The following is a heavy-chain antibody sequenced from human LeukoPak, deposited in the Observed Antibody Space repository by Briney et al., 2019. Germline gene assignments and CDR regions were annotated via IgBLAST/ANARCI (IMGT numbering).Heavy chain of an antibody. CDR2: IQNSVTSY. J-gene: IGHJ5*02. V-gene: IGHV4-59*01. CDR3: VRSPQLDP. CDR1: GGSISTYY. Sequence: SETLSLTCTVSGGSISTYYWSWVRQPPGKGLEWIGYIQNSVTSYTYNPSLQSRVTISVDTSKNHFSLRVTSVTAADTAVYYCVRSPQLDPWGQGTLVTVSS.